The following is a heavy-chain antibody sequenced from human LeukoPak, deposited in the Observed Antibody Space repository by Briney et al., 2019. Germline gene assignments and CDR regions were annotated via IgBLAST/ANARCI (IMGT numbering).Heavy chain of an antibody. V-gene: IGHV3-74*01. CDR3: ARDAVDTANAV. CDR2: INSDGSIT. D-gene: IGHD5-18*01. CDR1: GFTFTTYW. Sequence: GGSLRLSCAASGFTFTTYWMHWVRQAPGKGLVWVSHINSDGSITSYADSVKGRFTISRDNAKNTLYLQMNSLRAEDTAVFYCARDAVDTANAVWGQGTTVTVSS. J-gene: IGHJ6*02.